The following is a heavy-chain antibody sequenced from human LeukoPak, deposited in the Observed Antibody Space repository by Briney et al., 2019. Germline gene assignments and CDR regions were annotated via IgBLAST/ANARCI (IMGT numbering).Heavy chain of an antibody. CDR2: IRSKAYGGTT. CDR1: GSTFGDHA. Sequence: QSGGSLRLSCTPSGSTFGDHAMSWVRQAPEKGLEWGGCIRSKAYGGTTEYAASVKGRFTISRDDSISIAYLHMNSLKTEDTAVYYCTRGPIQLSLYSGMDVWGQGTTVIVSS. V-gene: IGHV3-49*04. D-gene: IGHD5-24*01. J-gene: IGHJ6*02. CDR3: TRGPIQLSLYSGMDV.